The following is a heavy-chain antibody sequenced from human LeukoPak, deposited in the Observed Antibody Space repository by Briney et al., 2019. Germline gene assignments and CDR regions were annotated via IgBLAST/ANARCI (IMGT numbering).Heavy chain of an antibody. V-gene: IGHV5-51*01. J-gene: IGHJ4*02. CDR1: GYSFSSCW. CDR3: ARHKGNHDYGDYNALADY. D-gene: IGHD4-17*01. CDR2: IYPGDSDT. Sequence: GESLKISCKGSGYSFSSCWIGWVRQMPGKGLEWMGIIYPGDSDTRYSPSFQGQVTISADKSISTAYLQWSSLKASDTAMYYCARHKGNHDYGDYNALADYWGQGTLVTVSS.